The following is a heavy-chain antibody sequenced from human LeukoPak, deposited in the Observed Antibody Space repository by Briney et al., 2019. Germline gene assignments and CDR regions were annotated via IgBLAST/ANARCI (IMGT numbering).Heavy chain of an antibody. Sequence: ASVKVSCKASGYTFTGYYMHWVRQAPGQGFEWMGWINPNSGGTNYAQKFRGRVTMTRDTSISTAYMELSRLRSDDTAVYYCAREFSVVGARLYYWGQGTLVTVSS. J-gene: IGHJ4*02. CDR2: INPNSGGT. V-gene: IGHV1-2*02. CDR1: GYTFTGYY. CDR3: AREFSVVGARLYY. D-gene: IGHD1-26*01.